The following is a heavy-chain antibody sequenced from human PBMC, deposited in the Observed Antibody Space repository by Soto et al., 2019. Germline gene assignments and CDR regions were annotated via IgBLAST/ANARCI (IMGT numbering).Heavy chain of an antibody. J-gene: IGHJ4*02. CDR2: ISGSGDST. V-gene: IGHV3-23*01. Sequence: EVQVLESGGGLVQPGGSLRLSCAASGFTFRRYAMSWVRQAPGKGLEWVSDISGSGDSTYYADSVKGRFTISRDNPKTTLSLQMNSLRAEDTAVYYCAKDGGYYAAGRYLDYWGQGTLVTVSS. D-gene: IGHD3-10*01. CDR1: GFTFRRYA. CDR3: AKDGGYYAAGRYLDY.